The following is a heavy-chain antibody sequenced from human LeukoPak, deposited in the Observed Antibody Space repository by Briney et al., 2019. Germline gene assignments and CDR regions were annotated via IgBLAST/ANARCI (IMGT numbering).Heavy chain of an antibody. CDR1: GDSIRSSY. D-gene: IGHD3-10*01. J-gene: IGHJ4*02. Sequence: SETLSLTCSVSGDSIRSSYWSWIRQPPGKGLEWIGYVYHTGSSYYNPSLKSRATTLIDMSKNQFSLQLTSMTAADTAVYYCAGYGSESYYKAFDFWGQGILVTVSS. CDR3: AGYGSESYYKAFDF. CDR2: VYHTGSS. V-gene: IGHV4-59*01.